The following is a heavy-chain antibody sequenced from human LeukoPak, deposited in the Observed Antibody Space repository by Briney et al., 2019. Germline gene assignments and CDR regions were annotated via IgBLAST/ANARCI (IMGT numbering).Heavy chain of an antibody. J-gene: IGHJ4*02. V-gene: IGHV1-18*01. CDR3: ARDPRRTVVVVAATSFDY. CDR2: ISAYNGNT. D-gene: IGHD2-15*01. Sequence: ASVKVSCKASGYTFTIYGISWVRQAPGQGLEWMGWISAYNGNTNYAQNLQGRVTMTTDTSTSRAYMELRSLRSDDTAVYYCARDPRRTVVVVAATSFDYWGQGTLVTVSS. CDR1: GYTFTIYG.